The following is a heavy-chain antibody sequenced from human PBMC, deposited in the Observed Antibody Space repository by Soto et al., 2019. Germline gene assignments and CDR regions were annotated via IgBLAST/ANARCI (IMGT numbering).Heavy chain of an antibody. CDR1: GVTFSSYA. Sequence: GGSLGLSCAASGVTFSSYAMHWVRQAPGKGLEWVAVISYDGSNKYYADSVKGRFTISRDNSKNTLYLQMNSLRAEDTAVYYCARDHSGSLDYWGQGTLVTVSS. CDR2: ISYDGSNK. V-gene: IGHV3-30-3*01. CDR3: ARDHSGSLDY. J-gene: IGHJ4*02. D-gene: IGHD1-26*01.